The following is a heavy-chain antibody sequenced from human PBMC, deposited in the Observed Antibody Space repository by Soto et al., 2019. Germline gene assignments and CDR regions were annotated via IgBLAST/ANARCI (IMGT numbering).Heavy chain of an antibody. CDR3: ARHIAQAMMRGFDY. D-gene: IGHD6-25*01. V-gene: IGHV4-4*02. CDR2: IHHSGTT. Sequence: QVQLQESGPGLVKPSGTLSLTCSVSGASISSNWWSWVRQPPGNGLEWIGEIHHSGTTNYNPSLRSRVTVSIDKSKNQLSLNLNSVTAADRTFYYCARHIAQAMMRGFDYWGQGILVTVSS. J-gene: IGHJ4*02. CDR1: GASISSNW.